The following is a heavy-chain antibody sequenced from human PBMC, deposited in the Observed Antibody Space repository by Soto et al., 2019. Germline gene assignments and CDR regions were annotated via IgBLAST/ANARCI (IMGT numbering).Heavy chain of an antibody. CDR2: IFYSGTT. J-gene: IGHJ5*02. Sequence: SETLSLTCTVSGCSISSYYWSWIRPPPGKGLEWIGYIFYSGTTYYNPSLKSRVTISVDTSKNQFSLKLSSVTAADTAVYYCARSVDPWGQGTLVTFSS. CDR1: GCSISSYY. CDR3: ARSVDP. V-gene: IGHV4-59*06.